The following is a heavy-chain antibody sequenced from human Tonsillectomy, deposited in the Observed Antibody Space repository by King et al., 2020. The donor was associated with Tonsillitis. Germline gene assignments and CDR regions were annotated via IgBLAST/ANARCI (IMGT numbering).Heavy chain of an antibody. CDR2: ISYNGRSP. CDR3: TRDQFGYFNIDNDDYSALDI. V-gene: IGHV3-30*03. J-gene: IGHJ6*02. Sequence: VQLVESGGGVVQPGRSLRLSCAASGFTFSNYAMSWVRLPLGKGLEWEAGKGLEWVAVISYNGRSPSYVDSVKGRFTISRDNSRNILYLQMNYVRPDDTAVYYCTRDQFGYFNIDNDDYSALDIWGQGTTVTVSS. CDR1: GFTFSNYA. D-gene: IGHD2/OR15-2a*01.